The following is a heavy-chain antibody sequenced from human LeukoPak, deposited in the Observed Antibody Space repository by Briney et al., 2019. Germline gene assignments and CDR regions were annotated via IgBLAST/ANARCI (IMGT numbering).Heavy chain of an antibody. V-gene: IGHV3-74*01. J-gene: IGHJ4*02. Sequence: GGSLRLSCAASGFTFSSYWMHWVRQAPGKGLVWVSNINGDGSLTYYADSVKGRFTISRDNAKNTVYLQMKSLRAEDTAVYYCTRSIDYWGPGSLVTVSS. CDR3: TRSIDY. CDR1: GFTFSSYW. CDR2: INGDGSLT.